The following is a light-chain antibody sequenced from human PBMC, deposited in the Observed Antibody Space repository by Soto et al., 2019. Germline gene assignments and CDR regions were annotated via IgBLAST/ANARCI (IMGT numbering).Light chain of an antibody. V-gene: IGKV1-39*01. CDR3: QRYNNWPLT. J-gene: IGKJ4*01. Sequence: DIQMTQSPSSLSASVGDRVAITCRASQNIRNHLNWYQQKPGEAPRVLIYGAASLQSGVPSRFSGSGSGTEFTLTINSLQSEDFAVYYCQRYNNWPLTFGGGTKVDIK. CDR2: GAA. CDR1: QNIRNH.